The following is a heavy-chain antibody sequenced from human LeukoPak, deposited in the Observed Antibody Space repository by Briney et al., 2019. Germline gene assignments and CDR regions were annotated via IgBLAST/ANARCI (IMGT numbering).Heavy chain of an antibody. D-gene: IGHD3-22*01. J-gene: IGHJ4*02. V-gene: IGHV1-2*02. CDR2: INPNSGGT. CDR3: ARDRISGSSSGYQGEFDY. CDR1: GYTFTSYY. Sequence: ASVKVSCKASGYTFTSYYMHWVRQAPGQGLEWMGWINPNSGGTNYAQKFQGRVTMTRDTSISTAYMELSRLRSDDTAVYYCARDRISGSSSGYQGEFDYWGQGTLVTVSS.